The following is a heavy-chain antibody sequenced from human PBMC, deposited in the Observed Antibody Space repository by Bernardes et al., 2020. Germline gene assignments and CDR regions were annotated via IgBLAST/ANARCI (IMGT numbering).Heavy chain of an antibody. CDR1: GYTFTSYD. J-gene: IGHJ5*02. Sequence: ASVKVSCKASGYTFTSYDINWVRQATGQGLEWMGWMNPNSGNTGYAQKFQGRVTMTRNTSISTAYMELSSLRSEDTAVYYCARGPTHYDFWSGRNWFDPWGQGTLVTGSS. CDR3: ARGPTHYDFWSGRNWFDP. CDR2: MNPNSGNT. V-gene: IGHV1-8*01. D-gene: IGHD3-3*01.